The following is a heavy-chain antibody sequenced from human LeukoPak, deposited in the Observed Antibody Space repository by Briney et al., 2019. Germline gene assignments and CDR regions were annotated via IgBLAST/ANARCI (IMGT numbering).Heavy chain of an antibody. CDR3: AKEAAADSLSGFDP. V-gene: IGHV3-53*05. D-gene: IGHD6-13*01. Sequence: GGSLRLSCAASGFTVSSNYMSWVRQAPGKGLEWVSVIYSGGSTYYADSVKGRFTISRDNSKNTLYLQMNSLRAEDTAVYYCAKEAAADSLSGFDPWGQGTLVTVSS. CDR1: GFTVSSNY. J-gene: IGHJ5*02. CDR2: IYSGGST.